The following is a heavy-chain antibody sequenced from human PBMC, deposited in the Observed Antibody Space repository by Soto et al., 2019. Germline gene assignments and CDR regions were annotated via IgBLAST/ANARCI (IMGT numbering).Heavy chain of an antibody. V-gene: IGHV3-23*01. Sequence: GGSLRLSCAASGFTFSRYAMSWVRQAPGKGLEWVSVISGSGGNTYYADSVKGRFTISRDNSKNTLYLQMNSLRAEDTAVYYCAKCICSSSSCYYYYGMDVWGQGTTVTVSS. J-gene: IGHJ6*02. CDR1: GFTFSRYA. D-gene: IGHD2-2*01. CDR2: ISGSGGNT. CDR3: AKCICSSSSCYYYYGMDV.